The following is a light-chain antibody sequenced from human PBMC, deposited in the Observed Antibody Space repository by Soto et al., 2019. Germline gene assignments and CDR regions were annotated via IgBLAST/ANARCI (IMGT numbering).Light chain of an antibody. CDR3: AAWDDSLSGQV. CDR2: RNN. V-gene: IGLV1-47*01. J-gene: IGLJ1*01. CDR1: SSNIGSNY. Sequence: QAVLTQPPSASGTPGQRVTISCSGSSSNIGSNYVYWYQQLPETAPKLLIYRNNQRPSGVPDRFSGSKSGTSASLAISGLGSEDEADYYCAAWDDSLSGQVFGTGTKLTVL.